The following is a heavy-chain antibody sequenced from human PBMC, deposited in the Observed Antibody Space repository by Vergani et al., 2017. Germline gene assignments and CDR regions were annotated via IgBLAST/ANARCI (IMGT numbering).Heavy chain of an antibody. CDR1: GGSISSYY. J-gene: IGHJ6*02. CDR3: ARGYSSSSIFYYYYGMDV. Sequence: QVQLQESGPGLVKPSETLSLTCTVSGGSISSYYWSWIRQPPGKGLEWIGYIYYSGSTNYNPSLKSRVTISVDTSKNQFSLKLSSVTAADTAVYYCARGYSSSSIFYYYYGMDVWGQGTTVTVSS. D-gene: IGHD6-6*01. V-gene: IGHV4-59*12. CDR2: IYYSGST.